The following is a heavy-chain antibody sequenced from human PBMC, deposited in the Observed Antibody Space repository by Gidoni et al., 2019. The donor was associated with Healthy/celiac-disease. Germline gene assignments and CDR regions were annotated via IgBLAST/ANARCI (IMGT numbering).Heavy chain of an antibody. J-gene: IGHJ6*02. CDR1: GYTFTSYG. CDR2: ISAYSGNT. D-gene: IGHD4-17*01. V-gene: IGHV1-18*01. Sequence: QVQLVQSGAEVKKPAASVKVSCKASGYTFTSYGISWVRQAPGQGLEWMGWISAYSGNTNYAQKLKGRVTMTTDTSTSTAYMELRSLRSDDTAVYYCARDCGDYAGDCYYYYGMDVWGQGTTVTVSS. CDR3: ARDCGDYAGDCYYYYGMDV.